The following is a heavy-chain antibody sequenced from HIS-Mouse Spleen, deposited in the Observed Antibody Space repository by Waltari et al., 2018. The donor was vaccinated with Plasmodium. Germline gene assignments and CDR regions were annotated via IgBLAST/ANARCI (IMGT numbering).Heavy chain of an antibody. CDR1: SISSSSYY. J-gene: IGHJ5*02. D-gene: IGHD6-13*01. Sequence: SISSSSYYWGWIRQPPGKGLEWIGSIYYSGSTYYNPSLKSRVTISVDTSKNQFSLKLSSVTAADTAVYYCARVTAAAGTSWGQGTLVTVSS. CDR3: ARVTAAAGTS. CDR2: IYYSGST. V-gene: IGHV4-39*07.